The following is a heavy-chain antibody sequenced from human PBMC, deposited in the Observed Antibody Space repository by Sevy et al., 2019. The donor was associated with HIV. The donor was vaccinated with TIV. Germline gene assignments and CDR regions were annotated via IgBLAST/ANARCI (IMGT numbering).Heavy chain of an antibody. Sequence: GGSLRLSCAASGFTFSNYFMHWVRQAPGKGLEWVAVIWYDGSNKYYADSVKGRFTISRDNSKNKLYLQMHSLRAEDTAVYYCARDHLLRATLGWFDPWGQGTLVTVSS. CDR2: IWYDGSNK. V-gene: IGHV3-33*01. D-gene: IGHD1-26*01. CDR1: GFTFSNYF. CDR3: ARDHLLRATLGWFDP. J-gene: IGHJ5*02.